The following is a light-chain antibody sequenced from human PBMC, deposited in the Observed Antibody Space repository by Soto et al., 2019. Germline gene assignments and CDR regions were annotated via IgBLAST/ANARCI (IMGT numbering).Light chain of an antibody. CDR1: QSISSY. J-gene: IGKJ4*01. CDR2: AAS. CDR3: QQANSFPLT. V-gene: IGKV1-39*01. Sequence: DIQMTQSPSSLSASVGDRVTNTCRASQSISSYLNWYQQKPGKAPKLLIYAASSLQSGVPSRFSGSGSGTDFTLTISSLQPEDFATYYCQQANSFPLTFGGGTKVDIK.